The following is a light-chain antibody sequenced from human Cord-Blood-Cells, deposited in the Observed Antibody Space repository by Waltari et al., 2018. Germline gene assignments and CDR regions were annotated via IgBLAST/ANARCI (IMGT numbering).Light chain of an antibody. J-gene: IGKJ2*01. CDR1: QDILNY. CDR2: YAS. CDR3: QQYDNLLDT. Sequence: DIHRTYSPSSLYASVVDSVTFTLQASQDILNYLNVYQQKPGKAPKILIYYASNLETRVPSRFSGSGYGTDFTFTISRLQPEDSATYYCQQYDNLLDTFGQGTKLEI. V-gene: IGKV1-33*01.